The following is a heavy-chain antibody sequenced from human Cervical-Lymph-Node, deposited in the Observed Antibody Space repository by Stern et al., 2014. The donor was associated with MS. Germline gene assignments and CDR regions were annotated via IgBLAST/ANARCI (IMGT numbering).Heavy chain of an antibody. J-gene: IGHJ3*02. CDR1: GYTFTSYG. CDR2: ISAYNGNT. Sequence: VQLLQSGAEVEKPGASVKVSCKASGYTFTSYGISWVRQAPGQGLEWMGWISAYNGNTRYAQKFRGRVTLTTDTSTSTAYMELRSLISDDTAVYYCARDGVGNDDAFDIWGQGTLVTVSS. V-gene: IGHV1-18*01. D-gene: IGHD1-26*01. CDR3: ARDGVGNDDAFDI.